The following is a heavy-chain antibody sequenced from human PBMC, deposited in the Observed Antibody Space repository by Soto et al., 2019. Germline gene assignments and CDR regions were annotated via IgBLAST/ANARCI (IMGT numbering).Heavy chain of an antibody. CDR2: INHSGST. CDR1: GGSFSGYS. V-gene: IGHV4-34*01. D-gene: IGHD2-8*01. J-gene: IGHJ5*01. CDR3: ARLIGNSWLDS. Sequence: SETLSLTCAVYGGSFSGYSWTWIRQPPGTGLEWIGEINHSGSTNYNPSLKSRITINPDTSNNQFSLQLNSVTPDDTAVYYCARLIGNSWLDSWGQGTLVTVSS.